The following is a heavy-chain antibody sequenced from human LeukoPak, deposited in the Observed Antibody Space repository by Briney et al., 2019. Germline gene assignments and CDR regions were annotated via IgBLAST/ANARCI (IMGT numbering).Heavy chain of an antibody. Sequence: ASVKVSXKASGYTFTSYGISWVRQAPGQGLEWMGWISAYNGNTNYAQKLQGRVTMTTDTSTSTAHMELRSLRSDDTAVYYCARDFYSITIFGVATSDNWFDPWGQGTLVTVSS. D-gene: IGHD3-3*01. CDR1: GYTFTSYG. J-gene: IGHJ5*02. CDR2: ISAYNGNT. V-gene: IGHV1-18*01. CDR3: ARDFYSITIFGVATSDNWFDP.